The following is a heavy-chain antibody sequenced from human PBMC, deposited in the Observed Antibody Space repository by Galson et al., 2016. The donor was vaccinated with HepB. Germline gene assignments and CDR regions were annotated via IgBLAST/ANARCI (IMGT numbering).Heavy chain of an antibody. Sequence: SLRLSCAVSGISVSSYAMNWVRQAPGKGLEWVSRISGGGVNTYYGDSVEGRFTISRDNSKNTLYLHMHSLRVEDTALYYCAKGSYSSGSAVNWFDPWGQGTLVTVSS. CDR2: ISGGGVNT. CDR1: GISVSSYA. CDR3: AKGSYSSGSAVNWFDP. V-gene: IGHV3-23*01. D-gene: IGHD6-19*01. J-gene: IGHJ5*02.